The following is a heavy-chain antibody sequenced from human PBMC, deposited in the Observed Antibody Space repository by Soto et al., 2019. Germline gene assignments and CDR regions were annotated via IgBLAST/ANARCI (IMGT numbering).Heavy chain of an antibody. CDR1: GGTFSSYT. D-gene: IGHD3-10*01. CDR3: SYYYCSGSCPLDY. Sequence: QVQLVQSGAEVKKPGSSVKVSCKASGGTFSSYTISWVRQAPGQGLEWMGRIIPILGIANYAQKFQGRVTITADKSTSTAYMELSSLRSEDTAVYYFSYYYCSGSCPLDYWGQGTLVIVSS. J-gene: IGHJ4*02. CDR2: IIPILGIA. V-gene: IGHV1-69*02.